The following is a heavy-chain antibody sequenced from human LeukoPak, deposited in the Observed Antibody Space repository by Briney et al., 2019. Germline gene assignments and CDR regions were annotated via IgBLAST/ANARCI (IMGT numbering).Heavy chain of an antibody. J-gene: IGHJ4*02. CDR1: GFTVSSIY. V-gene: IGHV3-66*01. CDR2: IYSDGRT. CDR3: AAAPNPYYFDY. Sequence: PGMSLRLSCAASGFTVSSIYMSRVRQAPGKGLEWVSIIYSDGRTNYADSVKGRFTISRDNSMNTLYLQMNSLRAEDTAVYYCAAAPNPYYFDYWGQGTLVTVSS. D-gene: IGHD6-13*01.